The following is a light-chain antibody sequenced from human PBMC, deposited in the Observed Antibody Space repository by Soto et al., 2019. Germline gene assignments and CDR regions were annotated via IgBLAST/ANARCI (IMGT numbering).Light chain of an antibody. Sequence: ELVMTQSPATLSVSPGESATLSCRASKSVSTKLAWYRHKPGQAPRLIIYGASTRATGIPARFSGSGSETELTLTINSLQYEDFAVYHCQQYNNWPHFTCGPGTTVDIK. J-gene: IGKJ3*01. CDR2: GAS. CDR3: QQYNNWPHFT. CDR1: KSVSTK. V-gene: IGKV3-15*01.